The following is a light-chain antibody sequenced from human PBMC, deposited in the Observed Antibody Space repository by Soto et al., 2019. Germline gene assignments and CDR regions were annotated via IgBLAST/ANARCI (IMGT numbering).Light chain of an antibody. Sequence: QPVLTQPPSASGSPGRSVAISCTGTSSVVGGYNYVSWYQQYPGKAPKLIMYEVTKRPSGVPDRFSGSKSGNTASLTVSGLQAEDEADYYCCSYVGSNNYVFGTGTKVTVL. J-gene: IGLJ1*01. CDR3: CSYVGSNNYV. CDR2: EVT. V-gene: IGLV2-8*01. CDR1: SSVVGGYNY.